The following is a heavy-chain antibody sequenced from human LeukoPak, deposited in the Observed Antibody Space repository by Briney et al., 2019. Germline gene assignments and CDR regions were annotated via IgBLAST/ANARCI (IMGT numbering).Heavy chain of an antibody. D-gene: IGHD6-19*01. CDR3: ATQRGRYSSGWYYFDY. V-gene: IGHV3-30-3*01. CDR2: ISYDGSNK. CDR1: GFTFSSYA. J-gene: IGHJ4*02. Sequence: PGGSLRLSCAASGFTFSSYAMHWVRQAPGKGLEWVAVISYDGSNKYYADTVKGRFTISRDNSKNTLYLQMNSLRAEDTALYYCATQRGRYSSGWYYFDYWGQGTLVTVSS.